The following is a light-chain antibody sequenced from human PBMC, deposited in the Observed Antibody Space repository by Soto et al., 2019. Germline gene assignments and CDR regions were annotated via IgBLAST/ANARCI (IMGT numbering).Light chain of an antibody. CDR3: CSYALSSSYV. J-gene: IGLJ1*01. Sequence: QSALTQPASVSGSPGQSITIACTGTSGDGGSYSHVSWYQQHPGKAPRLIIYEGSKRPSGVSHRFSASRSDKTASLTISGPQAEDEAAYYCCSYALSSSYVFGTGTKVTVL. CDR1: SGDGGSYSH. CDR2: EGS. V-gene: IGLV2-23*01.